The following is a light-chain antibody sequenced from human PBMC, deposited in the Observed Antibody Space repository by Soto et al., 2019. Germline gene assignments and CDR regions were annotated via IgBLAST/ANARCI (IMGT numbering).Light chain of an antibody. CDR1: QSISRS. J-gene: IGKJ3*01. Sequence: DIQMTQSPSTLSASVGDRVTITCRASQSISRSLAWYQQKPGKAPSLLIYDASSLEGGVPSRFSGSGFGTEFTLTINNLQPADFATYYCQQYSDFLISFGRGTTVDFK. CDR2: DAS. V-gene: IGKV1-5*01. CDR3: QQYSDFLIS.